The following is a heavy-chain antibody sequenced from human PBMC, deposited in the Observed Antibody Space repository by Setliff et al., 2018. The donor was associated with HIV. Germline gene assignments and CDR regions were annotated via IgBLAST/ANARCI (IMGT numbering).Heavy chain of an antibody. CDR2: ISPDNGNT. CDR3: ARKYTGGPLDY. V-gene: IGHV1-18*04. CDR1: EYTFTDYF. J-gene: IGHJ4*02. D-gene: IGHD6-19*01. Sequence: ASVKVSCKASEYTFTDYFIHWVRQAPGQGLEWMGWISPDNGNTHYAQKLQGRVTMTTDTSTSTAYMELRSLRSDDTAMYYCARKYTGGPLDYWGQGTLVTVSS.